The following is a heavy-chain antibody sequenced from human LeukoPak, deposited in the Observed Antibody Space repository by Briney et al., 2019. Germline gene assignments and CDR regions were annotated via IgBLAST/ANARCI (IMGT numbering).Heavy chain of an antibody. CDR2: INWNSATI. V-gene: IGHV3-9*01. D-gene: IGHD3-3*01. CDR3: TKSRNYDFWTSYPDS. CDR1: GFTFADYA. Sequence: PGGSLGLSCVGSGFTFADYAMSWVRQAPGKGLEWVAGINWNSATIAYANSVKGRFTISRDTAKNSLYIQMNSLRREDTALYYCTKSRNYDFWTSYPDSWGQGTLVTVSS. J-gene: IGHJ4*02.